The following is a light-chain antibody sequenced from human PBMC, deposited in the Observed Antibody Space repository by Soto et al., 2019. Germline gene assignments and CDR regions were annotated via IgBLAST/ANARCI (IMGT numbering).Light chain of an antibody. CDR2: DAS. V-gene: IGKV3-11*01. J-gene: IGKJ1*01. Sequence: EIVLTQSPATLSLSPGERATLSCRASQSVSSYLAWYQQKPGQAPRLLIYDASNRATGIPARFSGSGSGTGFTLTISSLEPEDFAVYYCQQRSSWPRWTFGQGTKVEIK. CDR3: QQRSSWPRWT. CDR1: QSVSSY.